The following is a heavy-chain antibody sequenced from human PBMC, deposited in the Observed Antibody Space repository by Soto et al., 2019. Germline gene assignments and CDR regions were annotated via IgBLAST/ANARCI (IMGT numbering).Heavy chain of an antibody. CDR3: ARGLRSSSHIPPSWYFDL. J-gene: IGHJ2*01. V-gene: IGHV4-30-2*01. CDR2: IYHSGST. CDR1: GGSISSGGYS. Sequence: QLQLQESGSGLVKPSQTLSLTCAVSGGSISSGGYSWSWIRQPPGKGLEWIGYIYHSGSTYYNPSLKSRVTISVDRSKNQFSLKLSSVTAADTAVYYCARGLRSSSHIPPSWYFDLWGRGTLVTVSS. D-gene: IGHD6-13*01.